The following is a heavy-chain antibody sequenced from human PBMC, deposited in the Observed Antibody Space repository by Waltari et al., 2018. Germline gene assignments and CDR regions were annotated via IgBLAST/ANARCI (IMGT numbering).Heavy chain of an antibody. Sequence: EVQLVESGGGLVQPGGSLRLSCAASGFTFSSYSMNWVRQAQGKGLEWVSYISSSSSTIYYADSVKGRFTISRDNAKNSLYLQMNSLRAEDTAVYYCARDLGRYYYDSSGYAWGQGTLVTVSS. CDR2: ISSSSSTI. CDR3: ARDLGRYYYDSSGYA. CDR1: GFTFSSYS. V-gene: IGHV3-48*01. D-gene: IGHD3-22*01. J-gene: IGHJ5*02.